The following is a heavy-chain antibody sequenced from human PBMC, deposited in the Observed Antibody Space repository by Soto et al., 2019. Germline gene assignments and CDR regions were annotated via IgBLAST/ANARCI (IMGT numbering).Heavy chain of an antibody. J-gene: IGHJ6*02. CDR3: ARDRRDGYNWGDYYYYYGMDV. D-gene: IGHD5-12*01. V-gene: IGHV4-59*01. Sequence: PSETLSLTCTVSGGSISSYYWSWIRQPPGKGLEWIGYIYCSGSTNYNPSLKSRVTISVDTSKNQFSLKLSSVTAADTAVYYCARDRRDGYNWGDYYYYYGMDVWGQGTTVTVSS. CDR1: GGSISSYY. CDR2: IYCSGST.